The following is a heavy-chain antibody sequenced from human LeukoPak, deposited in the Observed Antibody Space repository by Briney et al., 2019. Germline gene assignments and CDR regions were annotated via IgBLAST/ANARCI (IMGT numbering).Heavy chain of an antibody. CDR2: IYSGGST. CDR3: AKRPLSSCN. V-gene: IGHV3-66*01. Sequence: GGSLRLSCAASGFTMRDNEMTWVRQAPGKGLEWVSLIYSGGSTSYADSVKGRFTISRDNSKNTLYLQMNSLRAEDTAVYYCAKRPLSSCNWGLGTLVTVSS. CDR1: GFTMRDNE. J-gene: IGHJ4*01.